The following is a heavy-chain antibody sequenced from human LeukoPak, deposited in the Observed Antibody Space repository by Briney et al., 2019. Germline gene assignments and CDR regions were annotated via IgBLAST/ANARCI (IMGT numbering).Heavy chain of an antibody. Sequence: GRSLRLSYSTSGFTLGDYAMSWVRQAPGKGLEWVGFIQAKAYGGATKYAASVNGRFSISRDDSQSIANLQMNDLKTEDTAVYYCTRAPHPRCSSSGCYLDYWGQGTLVTVSS. CDR2: IQAKAYGGAT. D-gene: IGHD2-2*01. CDR1: GFTLGDYA. J-gene: IGHJ4*02. CDR3: TRAPHPRCSSSGCYLDY. V-gene: IGHV3-49*04.